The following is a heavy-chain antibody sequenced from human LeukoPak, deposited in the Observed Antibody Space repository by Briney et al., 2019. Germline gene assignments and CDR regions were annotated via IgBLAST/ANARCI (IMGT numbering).Heavy chain of an antibody. D-gene: IGHD4-23*01. CDR1: GYXFTSYY. Sequence: GASVKVSCKASGYXFTSYYIHWVRQAPGQGLEWVGIINPSGGSTTYAQKFQGRVTLTRDTSTSTVYMELSSLRSEDTALYYCARTADGSKTPVFDYWGQGTLVIVSS. V-gene: IGHV1-46*01. J-gene: IGHJ4*02. CDR3: ARTADGSKTPVFDY. CDR2: INPSGGST.